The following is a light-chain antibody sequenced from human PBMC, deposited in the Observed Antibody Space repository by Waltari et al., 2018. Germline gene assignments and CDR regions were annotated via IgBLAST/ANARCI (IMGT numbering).Light chain of an antibody. CDR3: CSYGGRSTWV. J-gene: IGLJ3*02. V-gene: IGLV2-23*01. Sequence: QSALTHPASVSGSPGQSIPISCTPASSEIGCHHPVPWYQQRPGKAPRLMIFEGTRRPSGVSYRFSGSRSDRMASLTISGLQAEDEAAYYCCSYGGRSTWVFGGGTKLTVL. CDR2: EGT. CDR1: SSEIGCHHP.